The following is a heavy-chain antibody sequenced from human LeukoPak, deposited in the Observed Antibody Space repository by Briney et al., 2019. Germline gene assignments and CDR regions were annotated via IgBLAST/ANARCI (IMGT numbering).Heavy chain of an antibody. Sequence: GRSMRLSCAASGFTFSSYGMHWVRQAPGKGLEWAAVIWYDGSNKYYADSVKGRFTISRDNSKNTLYLQMNSLRAEDTAVYYCAKDEGPYDFWSGYYNPAEYFQHWGQGTLVTVSS. CDR2: IWYDGSNK. CDR1: GFTFSSYG. CDR3: AKDEGPYDFWSGYYNPAEYFQH. V-gene: IGHV3-33*06. J-gene: IGHJ1*01. D-gene: IGHD3-3*01.